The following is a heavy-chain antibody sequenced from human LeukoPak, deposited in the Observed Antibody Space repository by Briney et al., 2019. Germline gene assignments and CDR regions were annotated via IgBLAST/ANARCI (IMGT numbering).Heavy chain of an antibody. J-gene: IGHJ4*02. D-gene: IGHD2-15*01. CDR1: GFTSSSYA. Sequence: QPGGSLRLSCAASGFTSSSYALNWVRQAPGKGLEWVATVSGSGDRMYHADSVKGRFTISRDNSKNTLYLQMNSLRAEDTAVYYCATKLVVVAAIDYWGQGILVTVSS. V-gene: IGHV3-23*01. CDR2: VSGSGDRM. CDR3: ATKLVVVAAIDY.